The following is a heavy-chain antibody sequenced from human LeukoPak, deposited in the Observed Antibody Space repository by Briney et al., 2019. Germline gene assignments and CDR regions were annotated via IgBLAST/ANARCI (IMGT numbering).Heavy chain of an antibody. V-gene: IGHV3-21*01. CDR2: ISSSSSYI. CDR3: ARDLGWYSSSWYKDY. J-gene: IGHJ4*02. Sequence: GGSVRLSCAASGFTFSSYSMNWVRQAPGKGLEWVSSISSSSSYIYYADSVKGRFTISRDNAKNSLYLQMNSLRAEDTAVYYCARDLGWYSSSWYKDYWGQGTLVTVSS. CDR1: GFTFSSYS. D-gene: IGHD6-13*01.